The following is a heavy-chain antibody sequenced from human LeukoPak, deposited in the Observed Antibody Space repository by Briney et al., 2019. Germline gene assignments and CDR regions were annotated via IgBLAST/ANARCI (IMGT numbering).Heavy chain of an antibody. J-gene: IGHJ3*02. Sequence: GGSLRLSCAASGFTFSSYAMSWVRQAPEKGLEWVSAIRGRGGSTYYADSVKGRLTISRDNSKNALYLQMNSLRAEDTAEYYCGEVGYGLGARHWYAFDIWGQGTMVTVLS. D-gene: IGHD3-16*01. V-gene: IGHV3-23*01. CDR3: GEVGYGLGARHWYAFDI. CDR2: IRGRGGST. CDR1: GFTFSSYA.